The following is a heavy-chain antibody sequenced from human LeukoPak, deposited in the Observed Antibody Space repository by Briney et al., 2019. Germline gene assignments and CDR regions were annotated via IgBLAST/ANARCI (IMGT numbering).Heavy chain of an antibody. Sequence: ASVKVPCKASGYTFTSYGMSWVRQAPGQGLEWMGCISANNGNTNYAQNLQGRVTMTRDTSTNTAYMQLRSRRADDTAVYYCARRMSPSGSSWYVKGFDYWGQGTLVTVSS. CDR1: GYTFTSYG. CDR3: ARRMSPSGSSWYVKGFDY. V-gene: IGHV1-18*01. J-gene: IGHJ4*02. CDR2: ISANNGNT. D-gene: IGHD6-13*01.